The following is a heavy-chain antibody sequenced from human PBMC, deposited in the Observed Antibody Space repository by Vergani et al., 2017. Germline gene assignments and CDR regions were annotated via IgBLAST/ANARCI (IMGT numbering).Heavy chain of an antibody. J-gene: IGHJ4*02. CDR1: GGSISSYY. V-gene: IGHV4-59*01. Sequence: QVQLQESGPGLVKPSETLSLTCTVSGGSISSYYWSWIRQPPGKGLEWVGYIYYSGSTNYNPSLKSPVTISVATSKTQFSLKLRSVTAADTAVYYCARVWSGYKDYWGQGTLVTVSS. D-gene: IGHD3-3*01. CDR3: ARVWSGYKDY. CDR2: IYYSGST.